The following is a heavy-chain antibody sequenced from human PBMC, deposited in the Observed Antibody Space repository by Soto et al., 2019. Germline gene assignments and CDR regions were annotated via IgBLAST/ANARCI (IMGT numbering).Heavy chain of an antibody. D-gene: IGHD5-18*01. CDR1: GGSFSGYY. CDR2: INHSGST. J-gene: IGHJ6*02. Sequence: SETLSLTCAVYGGSFSGYYWSWIRQPPGKGLEWIGEINHSGSTNYNPSLKSRVTISVDTSKNQFSLKLSSVTAADTAVYYCARTPVDTAMDDYYYYGMHVWGQGTTVTVS. CDR3: ARTPVDTAMDDYYYYGMHV. V-gene: IGHV4-34*01.